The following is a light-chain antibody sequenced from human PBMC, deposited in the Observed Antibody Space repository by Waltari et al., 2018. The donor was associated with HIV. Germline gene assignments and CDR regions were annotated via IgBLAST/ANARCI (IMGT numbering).Light chain of an antibody. V-gene: IGLV1-51*01. CDR2: DNN. CDR3: GAWDSSLSAWV. J-gene: IGLJ3*02. CDR1: NSNIGNNY. Sequence: QSVLTQPPSMSMALGQKLTISCSGINSNIGNNYVSWYLQVPGTAPKLLIYDNNKRPSEIPARFSGSKTGTSATLGITGLQTVDEADYYCGAWDSSLSAWVFGGGTTLTVL.